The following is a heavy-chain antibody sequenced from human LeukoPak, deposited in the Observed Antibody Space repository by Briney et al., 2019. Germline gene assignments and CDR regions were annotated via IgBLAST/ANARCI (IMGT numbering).Heavy chain of an antibody. CDR3: ARDLSTGSYYYYGMDV. Sequence: PGGSLRLSCAASGFTFSDYYMSWIRQAPGKGLEWVSYISSSGSTIYYADSVKGRFTISRDNAKNSLYLQMNRLRAEDTAVYYCARDLSTGSYYYYGMDVWGQGTTVTVSS. V-gene: IGHV3-11*01. CDR1: GFTFSDYY. D-gene: IGHD2/OR15-2a*01. CDR2: ISSSGSTI. J-gene: IGHJ6*02.